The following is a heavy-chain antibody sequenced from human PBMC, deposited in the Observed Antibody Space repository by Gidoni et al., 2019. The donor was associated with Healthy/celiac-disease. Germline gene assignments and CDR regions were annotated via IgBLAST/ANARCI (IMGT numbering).Heavy chain of an antibody. J-gene: IGHJ1*01. V-gene: IGHV1-69*02. D-gene: IGHD4-17*01. Sequence: QVQLVQSGAAVKKPGSSVKVSCKASGGPFSSYTISWVRQAPGQGLEWMGRIIPILGIANYAQKFQGRVTITADKSTSTAYMELSSLRSEDTAVYYCASADLSTVDFQHWGQGTLVTVSS. CDR2: IIPILGIA. CDR3: ASADLSTVDFQH. CDR1: GGPFSSYT.